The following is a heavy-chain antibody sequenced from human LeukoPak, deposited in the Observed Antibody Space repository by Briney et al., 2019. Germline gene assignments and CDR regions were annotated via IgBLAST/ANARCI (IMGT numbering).Heavy chain of an antibody. CDR2: IYSGGST. J-gene: IGHJ6*02. D-gene: IGHD3-10*01. CDR1: GFTVSSNY. Sequence: GGSLRLSCAASGFTVSSNYMSWVRQAPGKGLEWVSVIYSGGSTYYADSVKGRFTISRDNSKNTLYLQMNSLRAEDTAVYYCARDRRESGYYGMDVWGQGTTVTVSS. V-gene: IGHV3-66*01. CDR3: ARDRRESGYYGMDV.